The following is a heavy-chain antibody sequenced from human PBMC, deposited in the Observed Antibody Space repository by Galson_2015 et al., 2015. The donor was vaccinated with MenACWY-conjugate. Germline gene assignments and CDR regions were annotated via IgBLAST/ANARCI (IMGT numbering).Heavy chain of an antibody. J-gene: IGHJ4*02. CDR1: GFTFSSYS. D-gene: IGHD7-27*01. Sequence: SLRLSCAASGFTFSSYSMNWVRQAPGKGLEWMSYISSRSSTIYYADSVKGRFTVSRDDAKNSLYPQMDNLRAEDTAVYYCASESWGQFLGGEGILVTVSA. CDR3: ASESWGQFL. V-gene: IGHV3-48*04. CDR2: ISSRSSTI.